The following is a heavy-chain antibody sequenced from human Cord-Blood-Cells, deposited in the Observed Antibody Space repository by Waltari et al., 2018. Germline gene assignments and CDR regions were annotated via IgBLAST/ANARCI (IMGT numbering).Heavy chain of an antibody. J-gene: IGHJ4*02. CDR3: ASTPGSSSLDY. V-gene: IGHV3-33*01. CDR1: GFTFSSYG. D-gene: IGHD6-13*01. CDR2: IWYDGSNK. Sequence: QVQLVESGGGVVQPGRSLRLSCAASGFTFSSYGMHWFRQAPGKGLEWVAVIWYDGSNKYYADSVKGRFTISRDNSKNTLYLQMNSLRAEDTAVYYCASTPGSSSLDYWGQGTLVTVSS.